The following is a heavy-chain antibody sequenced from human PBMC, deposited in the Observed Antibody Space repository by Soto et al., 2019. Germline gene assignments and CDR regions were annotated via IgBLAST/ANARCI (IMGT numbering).Heavy chain of an antibody. J-gene: IGHJ4*02. CDR1: GFTFSSYG. CDR3: AREEGVVARAFVY. CDR2: IWHDGSKQ. Sequence: QVQLVESGGGVVQPGRSLRLSCAASGFTFSSYGMHWVRQAPGKGLEWVALIWHDGSKQYYADSVKGRFAISRDNAKTTLYLQMNSLRADDTAEYYCAREEGVVARAFVYWGQGALVTVSS. D-gene: IGHD2-15*01. V-gene: IGHV3-33*01.